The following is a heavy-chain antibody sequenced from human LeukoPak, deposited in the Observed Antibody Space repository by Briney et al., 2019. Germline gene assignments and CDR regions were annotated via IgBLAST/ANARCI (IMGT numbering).Heavy chain of an antibody. CDR3: AKDDYYDSSGYSAAGAFDI. V-gene: IGHV3-30*18. J-gene: IGHJ3*02. D-gene: IGHD3-22*01. Sequence: PGGSLRLSCAASGFTFSSYGMHWVRQAPGKGLEWVAVISYDGSNKYYADSVKGRFTISRDNSKNTLYLQMNSLRAEDTAVYYCAKDDYYDSSGYSAAGAFDIWGQGTMVTVSS. CDR1: GFTFSSYG. CDR2: ISYDGSNK.